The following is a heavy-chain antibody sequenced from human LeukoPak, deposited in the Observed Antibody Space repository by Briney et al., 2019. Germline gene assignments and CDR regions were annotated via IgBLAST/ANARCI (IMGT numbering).Heavy chain of an antibody. Sequence: SGGSLRLSCAASGFTFSSYGMHWVRQAPGKGLEWVAVIWYDGSNKYYADSVKGRFTISRDNSKNTLYLQMNSLRAEDTAVYYCARTKMTTVTYALGYWGQGTLVSVSS. V-gene: IGHV3-33*01. CDR1: GFTFSSYG. D-gene: IGHD4-17*01. CDR2: IWYDGSNK. CDR3: ARTKMTTVTYALGY. J-gene: IGHJ4*02.